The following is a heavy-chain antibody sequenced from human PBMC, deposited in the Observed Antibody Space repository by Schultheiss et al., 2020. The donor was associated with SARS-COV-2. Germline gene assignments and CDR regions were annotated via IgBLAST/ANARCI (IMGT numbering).Heavy chain of an antibody. J-gene: IGHJ4*02. V-gene: IGHV3-23*01. CDR1: GFTFSSYA. CDR2: ISGSGGST. CDR3: AKDATEYNWNYVPDY. Sequence: GGSLRLSCAASGFTFSSYAMHWVRQAPGKGLEYVSAISGSGGSTYYADSVKGRFTISRDNSKNTLYLQMNSLRAEDTAVYYCAKDATEYNWNYVPDYWGQGTLVTVSS. D-gene: IGHD1-7*01.